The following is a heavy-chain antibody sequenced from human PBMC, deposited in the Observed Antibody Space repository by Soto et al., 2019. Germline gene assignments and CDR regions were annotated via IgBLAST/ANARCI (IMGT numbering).Heavy chain of an antibody. Sequence: GGSLRLSCAASGFTFSNFAMSWVRHAPGKGVEWVSEITGSTGTTYYADSVKGRFIISRDNSKNTVHLQMNSLRAEDTAVYYCAKDTSSSPYYMDVWGKGTTVTVSS. V-gene: IGHV3-23*01. CDR3: AKDTSSSPYYMDV. D-gene: IGHD2-2*01. CDR1: GFTFSNFA. CDR2: ITGSTGTT. J-gene: IGHJ6*03.